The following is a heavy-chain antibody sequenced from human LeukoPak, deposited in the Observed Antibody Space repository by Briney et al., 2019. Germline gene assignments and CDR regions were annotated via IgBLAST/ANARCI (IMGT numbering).Heavy chain of an antibody. V-gene: IGHV1-2*02. D-gene: IGHD2-15*01. J-gene: IGHJ5*02. CDR2: INPSSGGT. CDR1: GYTFTAYY. CDR3: ARVCSGGSCPRWFDP. Sequence: ASVKVSCKASGYTFTAYYMHWVRQAPGQGLEWMGWINPSSGGTSYAQKFQGRVTMTRNTSISTAYMELSSLRSEDTAVYYCARVCSGGSCPRWFDPWGQGTLVTVSS.